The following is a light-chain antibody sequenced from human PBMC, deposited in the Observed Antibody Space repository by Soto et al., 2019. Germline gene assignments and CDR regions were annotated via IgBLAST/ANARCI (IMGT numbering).Light chain of an antibody. J-gene: IGKJ2*01. CDR3: QQYGSSPPYT. CDR1: QSVSSSY. CDR2: GAS. V-gene: IGKV3-20*01. Sequence: EIVLTQSPGTLSLSPGERATLSCRASQSVSSSYLAWYQQKPGQAPRLLIYGASSRATSIPDRFSGSGSGTDFTLTISRLEPEDFAVDYCQQYGSSPPYTFGQGTKLEIK.